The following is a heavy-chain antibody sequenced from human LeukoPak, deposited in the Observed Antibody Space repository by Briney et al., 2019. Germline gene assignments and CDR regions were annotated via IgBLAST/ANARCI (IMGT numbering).Heavy chain of an antibody. J-gene: IGHJ4*02. Sequence: KSSETLSLTCTVSGGSISTYSWTWIRQPPGKGLEWIAYIHYTGSTNYNPSLKSRVTISVDTSKNQFSLKLSSVTAADTAVYYCARGNPLSDWYAHFDYWGQGTLVAVSS. CDR3: ARGNPLSDWYAHFDY. D-gene: IGHD6-19*01. CDR2: IHYTGST. CDR1: GGSISTYS. V-gene: IGHV4-59*01.